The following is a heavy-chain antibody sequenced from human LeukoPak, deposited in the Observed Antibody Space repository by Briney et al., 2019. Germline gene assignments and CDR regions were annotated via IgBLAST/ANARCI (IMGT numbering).Heavy chain of an antibody. CDR3: AKASGGYCSGISCYHFDY. J-gene: IGHJ4*02. D-gene: IGHD2-2*01. CDR2: ISWNSGTR. V-gene: IGHV3-9*01. CDR1: GFTFDDYA. Sequence: GGSLRLSCAASGFTFDDYAMHWVRQAPGKGLEWVSSISWNSGTRRYADSVKGRFTISRDNAKNSLYLQMNGLRAEDTALYYCAKASGGYCSGISCYHFDYWGQGILVTVSS.